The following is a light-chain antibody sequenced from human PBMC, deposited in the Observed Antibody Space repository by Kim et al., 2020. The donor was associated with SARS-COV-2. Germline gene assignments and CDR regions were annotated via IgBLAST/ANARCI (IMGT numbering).Light chain of an antibody. Sequence: DIVMTQSPDSLAVSLGEGATINCKSSQNIFYSSNNKNFLTWYQQNPGQPPKVLIYWASIRESGVPDRVSGSGSASDFTLTISILQAEDVAVYYCQQYFATPYTFGQGTKLEI. J-gene: IGKJ2*01. CDR2: WAS. CDR3: QQYFATPYT. CDR1: QNIFYSSNNKNF. V-gene: IGKV4-1*01.